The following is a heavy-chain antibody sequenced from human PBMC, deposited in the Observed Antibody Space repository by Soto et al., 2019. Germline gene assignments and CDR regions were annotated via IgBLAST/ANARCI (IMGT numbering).Heavy chain of an antibody. V-gene: IGHV1-46*01. CDR2: IIHYDGST. CDR1: GFTFTHYF. Sequence: QVELVQSGAEVKKTGVSVKVYCKASGFTFTHYFFHRVRQHPRHAFEWLGIIIHYDGSTNYEQSLQGRVPMTSGTTTSTVYMELSSLRSEDTAVYYCARGDGRGSSGFYYYYGMDVWGHGTTVTVSS. CDR3: ARGDGRGSSGFYYYYGMDV. J-gene: IGHJ6*02. D-gene: IGHD6-25*01.